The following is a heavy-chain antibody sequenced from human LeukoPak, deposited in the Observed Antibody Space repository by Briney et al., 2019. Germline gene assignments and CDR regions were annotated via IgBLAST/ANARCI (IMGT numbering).Heavy chain of an antibody. Sequence: SETLSLTCTVSGGAISYYYWNWIRQPPGKGLEWIGYIYYTGNTNYNPSLKSRVTISVDTSKNQFSLKLSSVTAADTAVYYCARGPRFSYYGSGSYYIGYYYYYMDVWGKGTTVTISS. V-gene: IGHV4-59*01. CDR2: IYYTGNT. CDR3: ARGPRFSYYGSGSYYIGYYYYYMDV. J-gene: IGHJ6*03. CDR1: GGAISYYY. D-gene: IGHD3-10*01.